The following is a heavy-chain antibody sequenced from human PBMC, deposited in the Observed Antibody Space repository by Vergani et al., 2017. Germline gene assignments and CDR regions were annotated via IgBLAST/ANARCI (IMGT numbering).Heavy chain of an antibody. CDR3: AWSADFDWPDAFDI. V-gene: IGHV3-21*01. J-gene: IGHJ3*02. D-gene: IGHD3-9*01. CDR1: GFTFSSYS. Sequence: EVQLVESGGGLVKPGGSLRLSCAASGFTFSSYSMNWVRQAPGKGLEWVSSISSSSSYIYYADSVKGRFTISRDNAKNSLYLQMNILRAEDTAVYYCAWSADFDWPDAFDIWGQGTMVTVSS. CDR2: ISSSSSYI.